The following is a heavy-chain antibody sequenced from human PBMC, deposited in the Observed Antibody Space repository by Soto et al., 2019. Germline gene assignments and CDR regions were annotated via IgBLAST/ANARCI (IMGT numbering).Heavy chain of an antibody. J-gene: IGHJ6*02. CDR3: AREGGYGSSWYENYYYYGMDV. CDR2: ISSSSSYI. CDR1: GFTFSSYS. V-gene: IGHV3-21*01. Sequence: PGGSLRLSCAASGFTFSSYSMNWVRQAPGKGLEWVSSISSSSSYIYYADSVKGRFTISRDNAKNSLYLQMNSLRAEDTAVYYCAREGGYGSSWYENYYYYGMDVWGHGTTVTVSS. D-gene: IGHD6-13*01.